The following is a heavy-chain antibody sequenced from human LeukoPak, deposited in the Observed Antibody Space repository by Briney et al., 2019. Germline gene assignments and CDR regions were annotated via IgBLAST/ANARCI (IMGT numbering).Heavy chain of an antibody. J-gene: IGHJ4*02. Sequence: GGSLRLSCVASGYPFSSYSMNWIRQAPGKGLEWVSYISVSGGVRSYADSVKGRFTISRDDARNSLYLQMNSLRAEDTAVYYCARSHSQFDYWGQGTLVTVSS. V-gene: IGHV3-48*01. CDR3: ARSHSQFDY. D-gene: IGHD6-13*01. CDR1: GYPFSSYS. CDR2: ISVSGGVR.